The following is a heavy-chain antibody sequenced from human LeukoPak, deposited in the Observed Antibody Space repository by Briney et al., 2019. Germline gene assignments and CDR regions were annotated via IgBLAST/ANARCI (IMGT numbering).Heavy chain of an antibody. J-gene: IGHJ5*02. V-gene: IGHV1-69*13. CDR2: IIPIFGTA. CDR1: GGTFSSYA. Sequence: ASVKVSCKASGGTFSSYANSWVRQAPGQGLEWMGGIIPIFGTANYAQKFQGRVTITADESTSTAYMELSSLRSEDTAVYYCARVPPIVGGLNWFDPWGQGTLVTVSS. D-gene: IGHD1-26*01. CDR3: ARVPPIVGGLNWFDP.